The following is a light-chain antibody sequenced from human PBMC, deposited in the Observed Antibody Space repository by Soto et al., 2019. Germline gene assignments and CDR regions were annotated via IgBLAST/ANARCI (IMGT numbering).Light chain of an antibody. Sequence: QSALTQPRSVSGSPGQSVTISCTGTSSDVGGYNYVSWYQQHPGKAPKVMIYDVNKRPSGVPDRFSGSKSGNTASLTISGLQAEDEADYYCCSYAGDYTHVFGTGTKLTVL. V-gene: IGLV2-11*01. CDR2: DVN. CDR3: CSYAGDYTHV. J-gene: IGLJ1*01. CDR1: SSDVGGYNY.